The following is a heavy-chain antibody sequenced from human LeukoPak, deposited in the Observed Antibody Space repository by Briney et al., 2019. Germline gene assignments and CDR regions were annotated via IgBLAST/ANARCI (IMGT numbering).Heavy chain of an antibody. Sequence: SQTLSLTCAISGDSVSSNSSAWNWIRQSPSRGLEWLGRTYYRSKWYNDYAVSVKSRININPETSKNQFSLQLNSVTPEDTAVYYCASSGNYYPYLLDYWGQGTLVTVSS. CDR1: GDSVSSNSSA. V-gene: IGHV6-1*01. D-gene: IGHD1-26*01. CDR2: TYYRSKWYN. J-gene: IGHJ4*02. CDR3: ASSGNYYPYLLDY.